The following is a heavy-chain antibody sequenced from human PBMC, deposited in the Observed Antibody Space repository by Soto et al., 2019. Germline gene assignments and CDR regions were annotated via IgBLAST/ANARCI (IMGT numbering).Heavy chain of an antibody. J-gene: IGHJ4*02. V-gene: IGHV3-23*01. Sequence: PRSCVRVTCVAFGVSLSIYAMTLERQAPGKGLEWVSAISGSGGSTYYADSVKGRFTISRDNSKNTLYLQMNSLRAEDTAVYYCAKDPVWGSSWYSGTYLDYWGQGTLVTVSS. CDR1: GVSLSIYA. CDR3: AKDPVWGSSWYSGTYLDY. CDR2: ISGSGGST. D-gene: IGHD6-13*01.